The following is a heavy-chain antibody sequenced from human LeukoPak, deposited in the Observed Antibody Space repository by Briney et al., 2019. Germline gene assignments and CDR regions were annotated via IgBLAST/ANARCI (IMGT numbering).Heavy chain of an antibody. D-gene: IGHD6-13*01. CDR2: IKQDGSEK. CDR3: ARDPPAGNNWFDP. Sequence: GGSLRLSCAASGFTFSSYWMSWVRQAPGKGLEWVANIKQDGSEKNYVDSVKGRFTISRDNAKNSLYLQMNSLRAEDTAVYYCARDPPAGNNWFDPWGQGTLVTVSS. J-gene: IGHJ5*02. V-gene: IGHV3-7*01. CDR1: GFTFSSYW.